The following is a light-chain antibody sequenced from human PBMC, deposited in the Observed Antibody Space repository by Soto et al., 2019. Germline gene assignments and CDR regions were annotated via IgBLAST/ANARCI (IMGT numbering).Light chain of an antibody. CDR3: QQYGSSRWT. CDR1: QSVSSSY. Sequence: EIVLTQSPGTLSLSPGERATLSCRASQSVSSSYLAWYQQNRGQAPRLLIYGASSRAPGIPDRFGGSGSGTDFTLTISRLEPEEFAVYYCQQYGSSRWTFGQGTKVAIK. CDR2: GAS. J-gene: IGKJ1*01. V-gene: IGKV3-20*01.